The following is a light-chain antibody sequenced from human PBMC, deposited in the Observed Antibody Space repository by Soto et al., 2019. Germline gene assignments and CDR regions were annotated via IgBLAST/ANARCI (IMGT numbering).Light chain of an antibody. Sequence: EIVLTQSPGTLSLSPGERATLSCRASQTVRNNYLAWYQQKPGQAPRLLIYNSSTRPTGIPDRFSGSGSGTEFTLTISSLEPEDFALYFCQQYRDLPQTFGQGTRVEIK. CDR2: NSS. V-gene: IGKV3-20*01. CDR1: QTVRNNY. CDR3: QQYRDLPQT. J-gene: IGKJ1*01.